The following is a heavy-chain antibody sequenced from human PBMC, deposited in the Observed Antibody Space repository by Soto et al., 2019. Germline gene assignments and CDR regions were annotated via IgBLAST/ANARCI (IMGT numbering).Heavy chain of an antibody. Sequence: EVRLVESGGGLVQPGGSLRLSCAASGFIVSSNYMTWVRQAPGKGLEWVSLLYSGGATHYAACVKGRFTSSSHSSLNTLFLQMHSLRPADTATYYGLRGRYGSQIHWGQGAKVTVSS. D-gene: IGHD3-10*01. CDR1: GFIVSSNY. CDR2: LYSGGAT. CDR3: LRGRYGSQIH. V-gene: IGHV3-53*04. J-gene: IGHJ4*02.